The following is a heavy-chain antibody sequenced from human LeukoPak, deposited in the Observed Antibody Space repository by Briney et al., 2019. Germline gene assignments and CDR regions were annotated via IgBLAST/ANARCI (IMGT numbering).Heavy chain of an antibody. CDR2: IIPIFGTA. V-gene: IGHV1-69*13. CDR1: GGTFISYA. J-gene: IGHJ6*02. D-gene: IGHD1-26*01. Sequence: GASVKVSCKASGGTFISYAISWVRQAPGQGLEWMGGIIPIFGTANYARKFQGRVTITADESTSTAYMELSSLRSEDTAVYYCATLPGIVGATTYYYYGMDVWGQGTTVTVSS. CDR3: ATLPGIVGATTYYYYGMDV.